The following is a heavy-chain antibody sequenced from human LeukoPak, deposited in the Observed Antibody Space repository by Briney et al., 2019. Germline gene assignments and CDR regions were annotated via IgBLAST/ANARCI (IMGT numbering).Heavy chain of an antibody. J-gene: IGHJ4*02. CDR1: GYTLTELS. CDR3: ATESSFGGLLLFDY. D-gene: IGHD3-22*01. Sequence: ASVKVSCKVSGYTLTELSMHWVRQAPGKGLEWMGGFDPEDGETIYAQKFQGRVTMTEDTSTDTAYMELSSLRSEDTAVYYCATESSFGGLLLFDYWGQGTLVTVSS. V-gene: IGHV1-24*01. CDR2: FDPEDGET.